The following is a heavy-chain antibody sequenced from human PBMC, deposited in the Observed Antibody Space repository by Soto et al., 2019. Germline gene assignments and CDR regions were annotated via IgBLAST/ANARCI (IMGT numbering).Heavy chain of an antibody. V-gene: IGHV3-30*18. CDR2: ISYDGSNK. CDR1: GFTFSSYG. D-gene: IGHD5-12*01. Sequence: QVQLVESGGGVVQPGRSLRLSCAASGFTFSSYGMHWVRQAPGKGLEWVAVISYDGSNKYYAVSVKGRFTISRDNSKNTLYLQMNSLRAEDTAVYYCAKDGSTAHFDYWGQGTLVTVSS. J-gene: IGHJ4*02. CDR3: AKDGSTAHFDY.